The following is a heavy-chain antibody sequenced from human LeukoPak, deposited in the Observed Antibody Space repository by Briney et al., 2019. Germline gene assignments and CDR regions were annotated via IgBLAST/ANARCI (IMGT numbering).Heavy chain of an antibody. CDR3: AAYYYGSGSYYLFDY. J-gene: IGHJ4*02. D-gene: IGHD3-10*01. CDR1: GYTFTSYD. CDR2: MNPNSGNT. Sequence: GASVRVSCKASGYTFTSYDINWVRQATGQGLEWMGWMNPNSGNTGYAQKFQGRVTMTRNTSISTAYMELSSLRSEDTAVYYCAAYYYGSGSYYLFDYWGQGTLVTVSS. V-gene: IGHV1-8*01.